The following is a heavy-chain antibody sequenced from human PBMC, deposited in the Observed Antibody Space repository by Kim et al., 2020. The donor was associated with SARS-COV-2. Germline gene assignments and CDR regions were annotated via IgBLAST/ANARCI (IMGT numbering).Heavy chain of an antibody. Sequence: GESLKISCKGSGYSFTSYWIGWVRQMPGKGLEWMGIIYPGDSDTRYSPSFQGQVTISADKSISTAYLQWSSLKASDTAMYYCARHYTEDDYGDQYYYYGMDVWGQGTTVTVSS. D-gene: IGHD4-17*01. CDR3: ARHYTEDDYGDQYYYYGMDV. CDR2: IYPGDSDT. J-gene: IGHJ6*02. CDR1: GYSFTSYW. V-gene: IGHV5-51*01.